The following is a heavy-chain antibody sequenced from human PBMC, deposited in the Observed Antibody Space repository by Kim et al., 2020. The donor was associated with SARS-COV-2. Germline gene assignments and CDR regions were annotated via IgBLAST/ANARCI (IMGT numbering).Heavy chain of an antibody. CDR3: ARAGVVRRWLQLGYYYYMDV. CDR1: GGSFSGYY. CDR2: INHSGST. D-gene: IGHD5-12*01. Sequence: SETLSLTCAVYGGSFSGYYWSWIRQPPGKGLEWIGEINHSGSTNYNPSLKSRVTISVDTSKNQFSLKLSSVTAADTAVYYCARAGVVRRWLQLGYYYYMDVWGKGTTVTVSS. V-gene: IGHV4-34*01. J-gene: IGHJ6*03.